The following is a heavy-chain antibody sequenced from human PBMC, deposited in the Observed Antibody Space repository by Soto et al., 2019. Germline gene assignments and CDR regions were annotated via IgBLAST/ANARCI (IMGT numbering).Heavy chain of an antibody. Sequence: EVQLVESGGGLVQPGGSLRLSCAASGFTFSSYEMNWVRQAPGKGLEWVSYISSSGSTIYYADSVKGRFTISRDNAKNSLYLQMNSLRAEDTAVYYCARDHHTSKGYSSSWPPPGYGMDVWGQGTTVTVSS. CDR2: ISSSGSTI. CDR1: GFTFSSYE. V-gene: IGHV3-48*03. J-gene: IGHJ6*02. CDR3: ARDHHTSKGYSSSWPPPGYGMDV. D-gene: IGHD6-13*01.